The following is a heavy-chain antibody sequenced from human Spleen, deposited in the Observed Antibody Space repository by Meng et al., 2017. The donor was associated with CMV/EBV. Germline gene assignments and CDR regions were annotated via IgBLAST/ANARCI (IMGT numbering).Heavy chain of an antibody. CDR1: GGSISSSSYY. CDR3: ARDSAWIRYGMDV. V-gene: IGHV3-11*04. CDR2: ISSSGSTI. Sequence: LSLTCTVSGGSISSSSYYWGWIRQPPGKGLEWVSYISSSGSTIYYADSVKGRFTISRDNAKNSLYLQMNSLRAEDTAVYYCARDSAWIRYGMDVWGQGTTVTVSS. D-gene: IGHD5-18*01. J-gene: IGHJ6*02.